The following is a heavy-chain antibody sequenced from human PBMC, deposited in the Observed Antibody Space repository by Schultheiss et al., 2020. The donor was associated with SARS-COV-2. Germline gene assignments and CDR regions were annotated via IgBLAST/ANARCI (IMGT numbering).Heavy chain of an antibody. Sequence: SETLSLTCTVSGGSISSGGYYWSWIRQHPGKGLEWIGRIYATGTTNYNPSLKSRLTMSVDTSKNQFSLKLSSVTAADTAVYYCAGDFWSGYYYWFDPWGQGTLVTVSS. D-gene: IGHD3-3*01. CDR2: IYATGTT. CDR3: AGDFWSGYYYWFDP. CDR1: GGSISSGGYY. V-gene: IGHV4-39*01. J-gene: IGHJ5*02.